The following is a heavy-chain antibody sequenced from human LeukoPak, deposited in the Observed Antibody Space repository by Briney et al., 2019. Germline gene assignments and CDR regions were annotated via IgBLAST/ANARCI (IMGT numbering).Heavy chain of an antibody. CDR1: GGSFSGYY. J-gene: IGHJ6*03. CDR3: ASGRMVRGVPYYYYMDV. CDR2: INHSGST. D-gene: IGHD3-10*01. V-gene: IGHV4-34*01. Sequence: PSETLSLTCAVYGGSFSGYYWSWIRQPPGKGLEWIGEINHSGSTNCNPSLKSRVTISVDTSKNQFSLKLSSVTAADTAVYYCASGRMVRGVPYYYYMDVWGKGTTVTVS.